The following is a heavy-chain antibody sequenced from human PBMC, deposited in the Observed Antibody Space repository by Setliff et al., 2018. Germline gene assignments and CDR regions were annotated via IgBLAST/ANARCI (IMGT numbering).Heavy chain of an antibody. J-gene: IGHJ6*02. Sequence: SETLSLTCTVSGGSISSSSYYWGWIRQPPGKGLEWIGSIYYSGSTYYTPSLKSRVTISVDTSRNQFSLKLSSVTAADTAVYYCARVSMYSSSWYYYYYGMDVWGQGTTVTVSS. CDR2: IYYSGST. D-gene: IGHD6-13*01. CDR3: ARVSMYSSSWYYYYYGMDV. V-gene: IGHV4-39*01. CDR1: GGSISSSSYY.